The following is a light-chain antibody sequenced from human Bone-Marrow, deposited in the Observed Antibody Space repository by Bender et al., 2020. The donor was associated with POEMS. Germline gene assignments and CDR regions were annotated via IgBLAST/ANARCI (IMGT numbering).Light chain of an antibody. CDR3: SSWDDTLSGPV. CDR1: ISNIGKGF. J-gene: IGLJ2*01. V-gene: IGLV1-47*01. Sequence: QSVLTQPPSESGTPGQRVTISCSGSISNIGKGFTPWYQQFPGTAPRLLIYKNNQRPSGVPYRFSASTSGTSASLAISDVRSEDEGDYYCSSWDDTLSGPVFGGGTKLTVL. CDR2: KNN.